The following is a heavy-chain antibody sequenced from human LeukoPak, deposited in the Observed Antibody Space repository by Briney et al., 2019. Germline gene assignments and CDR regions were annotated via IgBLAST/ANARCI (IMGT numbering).Heavy chain of an antibody. Sequence: GGSLRLSCAASGFTFSSYSMNWVRQAPGKGLEWVSSISSSSSYIYYADSVKGRFTISRDNAKNSLYLQMNSLRAEDTAVYYCASSATTGGGVDYWGQGTLVTVSS. D-gene: IGHD2-8*02. CDR2: ISSSSSYI. CDR3: ASSATTGGGVDY. J-gene: IGHJ4*02. CDR1: GFTFSSYS. V-gene: IGHV3-21*01.